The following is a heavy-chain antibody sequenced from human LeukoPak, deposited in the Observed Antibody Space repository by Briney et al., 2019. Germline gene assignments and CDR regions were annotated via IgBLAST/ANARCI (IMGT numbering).Heavy chain of an antibody. J-gene: IGHJ5*02. D-gene: IGHD6-13*01. Sequence: GASVKVSCKASGYTFTSYDINWVRQATGQGLEWMGWMNPNSGNTGYAQKFQGRVTITRNTSIGTAYMELSSLRSEDTAVYYCARGQGYSSSWGIDPWGQGTLVTVSS. CDR2: MNPNSGNT. V-gene: IGHV1-8*03. CDR3: ARGQGYSSSWGIDP. CDR1: GYTFTSYD.